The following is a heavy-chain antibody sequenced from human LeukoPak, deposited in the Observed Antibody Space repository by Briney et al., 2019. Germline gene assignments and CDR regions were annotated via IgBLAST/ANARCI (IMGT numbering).Heavy chain of an antibody. D-gene: IGHD3-22*01. CDR2: IYYSGST. J-gene: IGHJ5*02. CDR1: GGSISSSSYY. Sequence: SETLSLTCTVSGGSISSSSYYWGWIRQPPGKGLEWIGSIYYSGSTYYNPSLKSRVTISVDTSKNQFSLKLNSVTAADTAVYYCARVSSTDYYNNRGWFDPWGQGTLVTVSS. V-gene: IGHV4-39*07. CDR3: ARVSSTDYYNNRGWFDP.